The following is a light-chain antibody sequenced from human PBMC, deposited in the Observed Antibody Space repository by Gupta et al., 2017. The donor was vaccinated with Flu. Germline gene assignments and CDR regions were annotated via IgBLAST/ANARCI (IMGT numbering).Light chain of an antibody. CDR2: SNN. J-gene: IGLJ2*01. V-gene: IGLV1-47*01. CDR1: SSNIGSNY. CDR3: AAWDDSLSGPG. Sequence: QSVLTQPPSASGTPGQRVTIPCSGSSSNIGSNYVYWYQQLPGTAPKLLIYSNNQRPSGVPDRFSGSKSGTSASLAISGLRSEDEADYYCAAWDDSLSGPGFGGGTKLTV.